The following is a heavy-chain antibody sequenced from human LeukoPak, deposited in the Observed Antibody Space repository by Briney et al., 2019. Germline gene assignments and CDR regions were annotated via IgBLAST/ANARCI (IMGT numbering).Heavy chain of an antibody. CDR1: GFTFDDYA. CDR2: ISSRSRYI. Sequence: GGSLRLSCVASGFTFDDYAMHWVRQAPGKGLEWVSSISSRSRYIYYADSVKGRFTTSRDNTKNSLYSQMNNLRAEDTGVYYCARDSAIVVLAYMDVWGKGTTATVSS. V-gene: IGHV3-21*01. D-gene: IGHD2-15*01. J-gene: IGHJ6*03. CDR3: ARDSAIVVLAYMDV.